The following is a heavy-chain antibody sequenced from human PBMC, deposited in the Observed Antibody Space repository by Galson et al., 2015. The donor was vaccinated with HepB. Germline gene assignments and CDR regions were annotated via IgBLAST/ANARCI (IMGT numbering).Heavy chain of an antibody. CDR2: MNPNSGNT. D-gene: IGHD1-7*01. V-gene: IGHV1-8*01. CDR1: GSTFTSYD. Sequence: SVKVSCKASGSTFTSYDINWVRQATGQGLEWMGWMNPNSGNTGYAQKFQGRVTMTRNTSISTAYMELSGLRSEDTAVYYCARGSLRPRTNWYFDLWGRGTLVTVSS. J-gene: IGHJ2*01. CDR3: ARGSLRPRTNWYFDL.